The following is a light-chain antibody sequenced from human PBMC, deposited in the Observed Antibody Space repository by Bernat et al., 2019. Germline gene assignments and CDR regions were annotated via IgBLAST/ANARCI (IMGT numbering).Light chain of an antibody. CDR3: QQYKDWPPLT. CDR1: QSVSSN. Sequence: EIVMTQSPATLSVSPGERATLSCRASQSVSSNLAWYQQKPGQAPRLLIYGASNRATGIPARFNGSGSGTEFTLTISSLQSEDFAVYYCQQYKDWPPLTFGGGTKVEIK. V-gene: IGKV3-15*01. CDR2: GAS. J-gene: IGKJ4*01.